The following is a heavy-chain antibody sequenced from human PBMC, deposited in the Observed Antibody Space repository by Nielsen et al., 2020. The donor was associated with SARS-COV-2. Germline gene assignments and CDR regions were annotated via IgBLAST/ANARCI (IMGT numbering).Heavy chain of an antibody. CDR3: AKEGRRDVLDY. CDR2: ISYDGSNK. D-gene: IGHD3-10*02. J-gene: IGHJ4*02. CDR1: GFTFSSYG. V-gene: IGHV3-30*18. Sequence: GESLKISCAPSGFTFSSYGMHWVRQAPGKGLEWVAVISYDGSNKYYADSVKGRFTISRDNSKNTLYLQMNSLRAEDTAVYYCAKEGRRDVLDYWGQGTLVTVSS.